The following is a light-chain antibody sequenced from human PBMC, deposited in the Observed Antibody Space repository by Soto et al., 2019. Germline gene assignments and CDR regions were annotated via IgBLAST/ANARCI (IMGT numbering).Light chain of an antibody. V-gene: IGKV3-15*01. J-gene: IGKJ3*01. CDR3: QQYNTWPLT. CDR1: QSVSSN. Sequence: ETVMTQSPATLSVSPGERPTLSCRASQSVSSNLAWYQQKPGQAPRLLIYDASTRATGIPARFSASGSGTEFTLTISSLQSEDFAVYFFQQYNTWPLTFGPGTKVDIK. CDR2: DAS.